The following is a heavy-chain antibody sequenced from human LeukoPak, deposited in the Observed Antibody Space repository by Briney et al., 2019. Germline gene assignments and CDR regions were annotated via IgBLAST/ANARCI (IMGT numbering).Heavy chain of an antibody. D-gene: IGHD1-26*01. CDR1: GFTFDNYA. V-gene: IGHV3-9*03. J-gene: IGHJ1*01. Sequence: GRSLRLSCAASGFTFDNYAMHWVRQAPGKGLEWVSGISWNSGSIGYADSVKGRFTSSRDNAKNSLYLQMNSLRAEDMALYYCAKDSGELPEYFQHWGQCTLVTVSS. CDR2: ISWNSGSI. CDR3: AKDSGELPEYFQH.